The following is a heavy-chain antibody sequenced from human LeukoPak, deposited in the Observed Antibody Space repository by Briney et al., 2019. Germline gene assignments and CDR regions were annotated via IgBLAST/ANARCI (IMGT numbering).Heavy chain of an antibody. Sequence: SETLSLTCAVYGGSFSGYYWSWIRQPPGKGLEWIGEINHRGSTNYNPSLKSRVTISVDTSKNQFSLKLSSVTAADTAVYYCASWYYMVRGSRGSFDYWGQGTLVTVSS. D-gene: IGHD3-10*01. CDR3: ASWYYMVRGSRGSFDY. CDR2: INHRGST. CDR1: GGSFSGYY. J-gene: IGHJ4*02. V-gene: IGHV4-34*01.